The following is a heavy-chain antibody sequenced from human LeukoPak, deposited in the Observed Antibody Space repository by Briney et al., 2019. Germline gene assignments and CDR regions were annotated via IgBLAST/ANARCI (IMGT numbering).Heavy chain of an antibody. CDR1: GFTFSDYY. CDR2: ISSSGSTI. J-gene: IGHJ5*02. CDR3: ARDVVGATPPFCLDP. V-gene: IGHV3-11*01. Sequence: GGSLRLSCAASGFTFSDYYMSWIRQAPGKGLEWGSYISSSGSTIYYAASVKGRFTNSRDNAKNSLTLKINSLRAEDTAVYSCARDVVGATPPFCLDPWGQGTLVTVSS. D-gene: IGHD1-26*01.